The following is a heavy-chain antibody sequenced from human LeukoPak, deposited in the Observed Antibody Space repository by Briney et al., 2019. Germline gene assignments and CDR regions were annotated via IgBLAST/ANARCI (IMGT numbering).Heavy chain of an antibody. D-gene: IGHD3-10*01. V-gene: IGHV4-61*02. CDR1: GGSISSDRYY. J-gene: IGHJ4*02. CDR3: AREYYASGSNGAFDY. CDR2: IYAPGGT. Sequence: SQTLSLTCSVSGGSISSDRYYWSWIRQPAGKGLEWIGRIYAPGGTKYDPSLQSRVTISGDTSKNQISLKLASVTAADTAVYYCAREYYASGSNGAFDYWGQGILVTVSS.